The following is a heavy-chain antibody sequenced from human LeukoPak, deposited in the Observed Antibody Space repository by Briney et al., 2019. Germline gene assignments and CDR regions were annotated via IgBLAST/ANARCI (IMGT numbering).Heavy chain of an antibody. CDR1: GFTFSSYT. Sequence: GGSLRLSCAASGFTFSSYTMDWVRQAPGKGLEWVASIKHDGSEKYYVDSVRGRFTISRDNTMNSLYLQMSSLRAEDTAVYYCATDRGWRTSGYYLYYFEYWGQGTLVTFSS. CDR2: IKHDGSEK. J-gene: IGHJ4*02. CDR3: ATDRGWRTSGYYLYYFEY. V-gene: IGHV3-7*01. D-gene: IGHD3-3*01.